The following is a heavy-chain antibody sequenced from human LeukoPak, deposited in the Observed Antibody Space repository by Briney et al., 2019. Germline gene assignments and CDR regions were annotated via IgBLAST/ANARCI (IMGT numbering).Heavy chain of an antibody. Sequence: GGSLRLSCAASGFTFSSYAMSWVRQAPGKGLEWVSAISGSGGSTYYADSVKGRFTISRDNSKNTLYLQMNSLRVEDTAVYYCAKDPPVYYDILTGYYEEYPRWGQGTLVTVSS. J-gene: IGHJ4*02. CDR3: AKDPPVYYDILTGYYEEYPR. D-gene: IGHD3-9*01. CDR1: GFTFSSYA. V-gene: IGHV3-23*01. CDR2: ISGSGGST.